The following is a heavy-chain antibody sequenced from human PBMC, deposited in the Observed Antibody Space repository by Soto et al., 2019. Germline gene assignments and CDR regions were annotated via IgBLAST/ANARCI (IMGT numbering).Heavy chain of an antibody. CDR2: TRNKANSYTT. CDR3: ARSPDLTNYYFDY. V-gene: IGHV3-72*01. J-gene: IGHJ4*02. CDR1: GFTFSDHY. D-gene: IGHD2-8*01. Sequence: GGSLRLSCAASGFTFSDHYMDWVRQAPGKGLEWVGRTRNKANSYTTEYAASVKGRFTISRDDSKNSLYLQMNSLKTEDTAVYYCARSPDLTNYYFDYWGQGTLVTVSS.